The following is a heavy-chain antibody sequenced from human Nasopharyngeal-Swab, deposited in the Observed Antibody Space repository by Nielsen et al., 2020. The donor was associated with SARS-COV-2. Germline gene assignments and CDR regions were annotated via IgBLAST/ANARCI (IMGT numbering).Heavy chain of an antibody. Sequence: ASVKVSCKASGYTFTSYGISWVRQAPGQGLEWMGWISAYNGNTNYAQKLQGRVTMTTDTSTSTAYMELTGLRSEDTAVYYCARARGVRGVFSGRYYYYSMDVWGKGTTVTVSS. D-gene: IGHD3-10*01. CDR3: ARARGVRGVFSGRYYYYSMDV. V-gene: IGHV1-18*01. J-gene: IGHJ6*03. CDR1: GYTFTSYG. CDR2: ISAYNGNT.